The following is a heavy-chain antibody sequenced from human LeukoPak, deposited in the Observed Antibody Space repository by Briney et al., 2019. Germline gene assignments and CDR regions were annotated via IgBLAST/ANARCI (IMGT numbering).Heavy chain of an antibody. V-gene: IGHV3-23*01. CDR3: AKVPTYYYGSGSYGYFDY. Sequence: GGSLRLSCAASGFTFSSYGMSWVRQAPGKGLEWVSAISGSGGSTYYADSVKGRFTISRDNSKNTLYLQMNSLRAEDTAVYYCAKVPTYYYGSGSYGYFDYWGQGTLVTVSS. J-gene: IGHJ4*02. D-gene: IGHD3-10*01. CDR1: GFTFSSYG. CDR2: ISGSGGST.